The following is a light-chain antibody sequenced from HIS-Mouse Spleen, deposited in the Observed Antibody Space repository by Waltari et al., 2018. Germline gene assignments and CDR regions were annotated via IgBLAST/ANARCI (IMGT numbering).Light chain of an antibody. Sequence: QSALTQPRSVSGSPGQSVTISCTGTSSDVGGYNYVSWYQQHPGKAPKLMIYDVSKRPSGFPDLFSGSKSGNPASLTISGLQAEDEADYYCCSYAGSYTLVFGGGTKLTVL. CDR1: SSDVGGYNY. J-gene: IGLJ2*01. V-gene: IGLV2-11*01. CDR2: DVS. CDR3: CSYAGSYTLV.